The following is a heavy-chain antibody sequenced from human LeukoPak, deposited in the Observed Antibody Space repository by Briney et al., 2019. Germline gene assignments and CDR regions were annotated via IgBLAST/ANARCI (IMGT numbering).Heavy chain of an antibody. J-gene: IGHJ3*01. V-gene: IGHV3-48*02. CDR2: ITSSGTTI. Sequence: GGSLRLSCAASGFTFSSYNMNWVRQAPGKGLECVSYITSSGTTIYYADSVKGRFTISRDNAKNSLYLQMNSLRDEDTAVYYCARGWGSNVYASALDVWGRGTMVTVSS. D-gene: IGHD3-16*01. CDR3: ARGWGSNVYASALDV. CDR1: GFTFSSYN.